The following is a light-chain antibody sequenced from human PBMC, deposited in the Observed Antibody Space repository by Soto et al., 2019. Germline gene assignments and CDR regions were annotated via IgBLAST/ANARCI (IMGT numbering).Light chain of an antibody. CDR2: GAS. CDR3: QQYGSSPRT. J-gene: IGKJ2*01. V-gene: IGKV3-20*01. CDR1: QSVSSSY. Sequence: EIVLTQSPGTLSLSPGERATLSCRASQSVSSSYLGWYQQKPGQAPRLLIYGASSRAPGIPDRFSGSGSGTDFTLTISRLEPEDFAVYYCQQYGSSPRTFGQGTKLEI.